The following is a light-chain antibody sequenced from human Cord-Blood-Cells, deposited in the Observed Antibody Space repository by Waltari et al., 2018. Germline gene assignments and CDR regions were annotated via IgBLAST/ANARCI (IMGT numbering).Light chain of an antibody. CDR2: AAS. V-gene: IGKV1-39*01. CDR3: QQSYSTPYT. Sequence: DIQMTQSPSSLSASVGDRVIITCRARQSISSYLNWYLKKPGKAPKFLIYAASSLQSGVPSRFSGSGSGTDFTLTVSSLQPEDVATYYCQQSYSTPYTFSQGTKLEIK. J-gene: IGKJ2*01. CDR1: QSISSY.